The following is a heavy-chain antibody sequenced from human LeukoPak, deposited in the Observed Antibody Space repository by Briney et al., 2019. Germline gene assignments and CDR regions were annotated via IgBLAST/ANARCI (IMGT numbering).Heavy chain of an antibody. CDR1: GFTFSDYY. Sequence: GGSLGLSCAASGFTFSDYYMSWIRQAPGKGLEWVSYISSSGSTIYYADPVKGRFTISRDNAKNSLYLQMNSLRAEDTAVYYCARVPSTYYYYYMDVWGKGTTVTVSS. CDR2: ISSSGSTI. CDR3: ARVPSTYYYYYMDV. V-gene: IGHV3-11*04. J-gene: IGHJ6*03.